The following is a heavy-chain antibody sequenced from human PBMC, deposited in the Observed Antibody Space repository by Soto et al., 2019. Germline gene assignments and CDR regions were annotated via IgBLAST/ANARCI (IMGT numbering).Heavy chain of an antibody. V-gene: IGHV4-34*01. J-gene: IGHJ5*02. Sequence: QVQLQQWGAGLLKPSETLSLTCAVYGGSFSGYYWSWIRQPPGKGLEWIGEINHSGSTNYNPSLKRGVTISVDTSKNQFSLKLSSVTAADTAVYYCARDRNHITMVRGVITHNWFDPWGQGTLVTVSS. CDR2: INHSGST. D-gene: IGHD3-10*01. CDR1: GGSFSGYY. CDR3: ARDRNHITMVRGVITHNWFDP.